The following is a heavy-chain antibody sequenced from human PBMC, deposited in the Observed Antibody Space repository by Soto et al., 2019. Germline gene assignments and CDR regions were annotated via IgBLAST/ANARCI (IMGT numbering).Heavy chain of an antibody. J-gene: IGHJ3*02. CDR1: GDSVSSDSAA. CDR2: TYYRSKWYN. CDR3: ARVDLPGITLPRVSALDI. Sequence: SQTISLTCALSGDSVSSDSAAWNWTRQSPSRGLEWLGRTYYRSKWYNDYAVSVKSRITINPDTSKNKFSLQLNSVTPEDTAVYYCARVDLPGITLPRVSALDIRYQGTMVTVSS. V-gene: IGHV6-1*01. D-gene: IGHD1-20*01.